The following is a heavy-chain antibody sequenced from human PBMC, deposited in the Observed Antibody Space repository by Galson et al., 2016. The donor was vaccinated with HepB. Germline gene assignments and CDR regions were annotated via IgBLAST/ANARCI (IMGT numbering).Heavy chain of an antibody. J-gene: IGHJ6*02. V-gene: IGHV6-1*01. CDR1: GDSATSDITT. CDR2: TYYRSKWFT. D-gene: IGHD5-18*01. Sequence: CAISGDSATSDITTWNWIRQSPSRGLEWLGRTYYRSKWFTDYAVSVEGRITINSDISRNQFSLQLDSVTPDDTAAYFCTRGYMQTGMNVWGQGTTVTVSS. CDR3: TRGYMQTGMNV.